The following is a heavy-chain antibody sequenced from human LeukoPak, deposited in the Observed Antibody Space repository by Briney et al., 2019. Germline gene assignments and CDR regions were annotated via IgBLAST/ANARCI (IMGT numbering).Heavy chain of an antibody. V-gene: IGHV1-18*01. CDR3: ARVGYSSSWYGSDGMDV. Sequence: ASVKVSCKASGYTFTSYGISWVRQAPGQGLEWMGWISAYNGNTNYAQKLQGRVTMTTDTSTSTAYMELRSLRSDDTAVYYCARVGYSSSWYGSDGMDVWGKGTTVTVSS. CDR1: GYTFTSYG. J-gene: IGHJ6*04. CDR2: ISAYNGNT. D-gene: IGHD6-13*01.